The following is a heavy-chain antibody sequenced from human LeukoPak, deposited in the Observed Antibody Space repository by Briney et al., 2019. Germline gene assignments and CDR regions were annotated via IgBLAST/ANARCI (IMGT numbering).Heavy chain of an antibody. Sequence: SETLSLTCTVSGGSISSYYWSWIRQPAGKGLEWIGRIYTSGSTNYNPSLKSRVTMSVDTSKNQFSLKLNSVTATDTAVYYCARVGGYPLSAFDIWGQGTMVTVSS. V-gene: IGHV4-4*07. CDR1: GGSISSYY. CDR3: ARVGGYPLSAFDI. CDR2: IYTSGST. J-gene: IGHJ3*02. D-gene: IGHD3-22*01.